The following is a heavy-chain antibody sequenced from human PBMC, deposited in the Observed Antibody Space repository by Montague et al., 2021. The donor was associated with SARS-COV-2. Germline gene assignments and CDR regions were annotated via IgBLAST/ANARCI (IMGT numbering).Heavy chain of an antibody. CDR3: ARGSDHSSRFDF. D-gene: IGHD2-15*01. V-gene: IGHV4-59*12. CDR2: IYYSGST. CDR1: GGSISCYY. Sequence: SETLSLTCTVSGGSISCYYWSWIRQPPGKGLEWIGYIYYSGSTYYNPSLTSRVTISVDTSRNQFSLTLSSVTAADTAIYYCARGSDHSSRFDFWGQGTMVTVSS. J-gene: IGHJ4*03.